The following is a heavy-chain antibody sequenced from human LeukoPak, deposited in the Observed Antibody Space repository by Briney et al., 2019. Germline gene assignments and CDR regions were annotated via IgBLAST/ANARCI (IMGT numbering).Heavy chain of an antibody. CDR3: ARASGYYDSSGYVSEYFQH. Sequence: SQTLSLTCTVSGGSISSGDYYWSWIRQPPGKGLEWIGYIYYSRSTYYNPSLKSRVTISVDTSKNQFSLKLSSVTAADTAVYYCARASGYYDSSGYVSEYFQHWGQGTLVTVSS. D-gene: IGHD3-22*01. CDR1: GGSISSGDYY. V-gene: IGHV4-30-4*01. J-gene: IGHJ1*01. CDR2: IYYSRST.